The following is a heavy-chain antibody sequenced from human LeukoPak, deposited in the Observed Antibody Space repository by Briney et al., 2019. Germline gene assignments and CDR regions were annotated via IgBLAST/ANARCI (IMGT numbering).Heavy chain of an antibody. D-gene: IGHD2-2*01. J-gene: IGHJ6*03. V-gene: IGHV3-21*01. CDR2: ISSSSSHI. Sequence: GGSLRLSCAASGFTFSSYSMNWVRQAPGKGLEWVSSISSSSSHIYYADSVKGRFTISRDNAKNSLYLQMNSLRAEDTAVYYCARGLRSTSDIVVVPAASYYYYYMDVWGKGTTVTVSS. CDR1: GFTFSSYS. CDR3: ARGLRSTSDIVVVPAASYYYYYMDV.